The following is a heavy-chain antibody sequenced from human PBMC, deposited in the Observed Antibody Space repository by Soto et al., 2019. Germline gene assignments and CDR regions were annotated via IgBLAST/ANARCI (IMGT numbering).Heavy chain of an antibody. CDR3: ARDLASETGTTY. Sequence: QVQLVQSGAEVTKPGASVKVSCRASGYTFSSYYIHWVRQAPGQGLEWVGVINPNGGGTRYAQRFHGRVTLTRDTSTSTVYMDLSRLRSDDTAVFYCARDLASETGTTYWGQGTLVTVSS. CDR2: INPNGGGT. J-gene: IGHJ4*02. V-gene: IGHV1-46*01. CDR1: GYTFSSYY. D-gene: IGHD1-7*01.